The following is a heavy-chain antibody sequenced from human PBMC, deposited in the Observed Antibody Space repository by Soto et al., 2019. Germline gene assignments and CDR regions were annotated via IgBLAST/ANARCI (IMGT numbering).Heavy chain of an antibody. Sequence: QVQLVQSGTEVKTPGSSVKVSCKASGGSFSKFAINGVRQAPGQGLEWMGGIIPTLGTTDYAHKFQGRVTITADEATRTAYMELSGLRSEDTAVYYCARDDATHCGDDCYRYFYYGMDVWGQGTTVTVSS. CDR3: ARDDATHCGDDCYRYFYYGMDV. CDR2: IIPTLGTT. CDR1: GGSFSKFA. D-gene: IGHD2-21*02. J-gene: IGHJ6*02. V-gene: IGHV1-69*01.